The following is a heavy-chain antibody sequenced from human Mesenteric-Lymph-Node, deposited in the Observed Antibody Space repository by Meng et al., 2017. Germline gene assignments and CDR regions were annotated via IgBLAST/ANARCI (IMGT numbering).Heavy chain of an antibody. J-gene: IGHJ4*02. CDR2: IIPIFGTA. CDR3: AREHSNYYDSSGLDY. Sequence: SVKVSCKTSGYTFTSFGISWVRQAPGQGLEWMGGIIPIFGTANYAQKFQGRVTNTADESTSTAYMELSSLRSEDTAVYYCAREHSNYYDSSGLDYWGQGTLVTVSS. V-gene: IGHV1-69*13. CDR1: GYTFTSFG. D-gene: IGHD3-22*01.